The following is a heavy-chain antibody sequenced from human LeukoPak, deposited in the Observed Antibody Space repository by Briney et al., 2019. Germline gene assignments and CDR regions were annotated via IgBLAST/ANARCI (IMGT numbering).Heavy chain of an antibody. D-gene: IGHD4-11*01. CDR1: GGSSSGYY. J-gene: IGHJ4*02. CDR2: VNHSGST. Sequence: SETLSLTCAVCGGSSSGYYWSWIRQPPGKGLEWIGEVNHSGSTNYNPSLKSRVTISVDTSKNQFSLKPSSVTAADTAVYYCARGAYSNYVGFVDYWGQGTLVTVSS. V-gene: IGHV4-34*01. CDR3: ARGAYSNYVGFVDY.